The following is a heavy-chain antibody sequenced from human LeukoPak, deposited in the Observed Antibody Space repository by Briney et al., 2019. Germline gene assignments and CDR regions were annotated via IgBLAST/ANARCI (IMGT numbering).Heavy chain of an antibody. D-gene: IGHD1-26*01. Sequence: GSLRLSCAASGFAFNNYAMTWVRQAPGKGLEWVSNINDNGGQRHYADSVKGRFTISRDNSKNTLFLQMDSLRAEDTAVYYCAKTQWKVGATDYFDYWGQGILVTVSS. CDR2: INDNGGQR. V-gene: IGHV3-23*01. CDR1: GFAFNNYA. J-gene: IGHJ4*02. CDR3: AKTQWKVGATDYFDY.